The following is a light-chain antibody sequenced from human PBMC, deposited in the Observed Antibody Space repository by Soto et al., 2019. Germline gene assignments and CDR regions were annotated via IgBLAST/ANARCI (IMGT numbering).Light chain of an antibody. CDR2: GAS. CDR3: QQYGGSPGT. J-gene: IGKJ1*01. CDR1: QSVGSSY. Sequence: ESVLTQSPGTLSLSRGERATLSCRASQSVGSSYLAWYQQKPGQAPRLLIFGASSRAAGIPDRFSGSGSGTDFTLTISRLEPEDFALYYCQQYGGSPGTFGQGTKVEVK. V-gene: IGKV3-20*01.